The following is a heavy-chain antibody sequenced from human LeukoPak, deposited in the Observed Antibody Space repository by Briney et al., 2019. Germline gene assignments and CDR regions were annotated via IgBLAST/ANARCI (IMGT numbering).Heavy chain of an antibody. CDR1: GFTFSSYW. CDR2: TNRDGSST. Sequence: GGSLRLSCAVSGFTFSSYWMHWVRQAPVKGPVWVARTNRDGSSTAYADSVKGRFTISKDNAKNTLYLLMSSLRAEDTAVYYCARDSVEWYIFDYWGQGTLVTVSS. V-gene: IGHV3-74*01. CDR3: ARDSVEWYIFDY. D-gene: IGHD3-3*01. J-gene: IGHJ4*02.